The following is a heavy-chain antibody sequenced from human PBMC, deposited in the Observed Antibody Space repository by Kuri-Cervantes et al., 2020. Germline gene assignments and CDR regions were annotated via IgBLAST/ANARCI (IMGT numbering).Heavy chain of an antibody. CDR3: ARDIKRGGGWYNYYGMDA. CDR1: GGTFSSYA. Sequence: SVKDSCKASGGTFSSYAIGWVRQAPGQGLEWMGGIIPIFGTANYAQKFQGRVTITADESTSTAYMELSSLRSEDTAVYYCARDIKRGGGWYNYYGMDAWGQGTTVTVSS. V-gene: IGHV1-69*13. CDR2: IIPIFGTA. J-gene: IGHJ6*02. D-gene: IGHD3-10*01.